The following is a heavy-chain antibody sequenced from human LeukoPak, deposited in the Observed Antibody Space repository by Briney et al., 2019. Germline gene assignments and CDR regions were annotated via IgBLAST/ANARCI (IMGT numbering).Heavy chain of an antibody. Sequence: SETLSLTCTVSSGSISSSSYYWGWIRQPPGTGLEWIGSIYYSGSTYYNPSLKSRVTISVDTSKNQFSLKLSSVTAADTAVYYCARHEGIVATIRWFDPWGQGTLVTVSS. J-gene: IGHJ5*02. V-gene: IGHV4-39*01. CDR3: ARHEGIVATIRWFDP. CDR1: SGSISSSSYY. D-gene: IGHD5-12*01. CDR2: IYYSGST.